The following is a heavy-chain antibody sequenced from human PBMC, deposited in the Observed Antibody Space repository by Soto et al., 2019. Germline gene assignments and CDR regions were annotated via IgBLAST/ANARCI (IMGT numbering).Heavy chain of an antibody. CDR2: IYYSGST. J-gene: IGHJ4*02. CDR3: ARVPGIKYGLDY. D-gene: IGHD5-12*01. Sequence: KPSETLSLTCTVSGGSISSYYWGWIRQPPGKGLEWIGYIYYSGSTNYNPSLKSRVTISVDTSKNQFSLKLSSVTAADTAVYYCARVPGIKYGLDYWGQGTLVTVSS. CDR1: GGSISSYY. V-gene: IGHV4-59*01.